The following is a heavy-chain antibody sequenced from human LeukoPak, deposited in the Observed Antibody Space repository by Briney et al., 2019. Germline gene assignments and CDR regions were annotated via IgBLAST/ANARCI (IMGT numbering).Heavy chain of an antibody. CDR3: ARSRHSYDSTGFPHY. V-gene: IGHV3-30*03. CDR1: GFTFSSYG. CDR2: ISYDGSNK. Sequence: QPGRSLRLSCAASGFTFSSYGMHWVRQAPGKGLEWVAVISYDGSNKYYADSVKGRFTISRDNAKNSLYLQMNSLRAEDTALYYCARSRHSYDSTGFPHYWGQGTLVTVSS. J-gene: IGHJ4*02. D-gene: IGHD3-22*01.